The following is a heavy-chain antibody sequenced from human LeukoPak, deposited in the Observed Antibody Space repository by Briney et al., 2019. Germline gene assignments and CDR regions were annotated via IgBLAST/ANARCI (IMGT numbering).Heavy chain of an antibody. V-gene: IGHV3-30-3*01. Sequence: GRSLRLFCAASGFTFSSYAMHWVRQAPGKGLEWVTVISYDGSSKFYADSVKGRFTISRDNSENTLYLQMNSLKAEDTAVYYCAGSKYSQTLAEFDYWGQGTLLTVSS. CDR3: AGSKYSQTLAEFDY. CDR1: GFTFSSYA. CDR2: ISYDGSSK. J-gene: IGHJ4*02. D-gene: IGHD2/OR15-2a*01.